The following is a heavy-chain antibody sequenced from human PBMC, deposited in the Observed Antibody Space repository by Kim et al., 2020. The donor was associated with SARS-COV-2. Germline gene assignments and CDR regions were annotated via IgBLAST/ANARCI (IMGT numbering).Heavy chain of an antibody. V-gene: IGHV7-4-1*02. CDR2: IKTNTRTP. D-gene: IGHD1-26*01. J-gene: IGHJ4*02. CDR3: ARGQWVGATTLGY. Sequence: ASVKVSCKASGYSFTSYAMNWVRQAPGQGLEWMGWIKTNTRTPTYAQAFTGRFVFSVDTSVSTAYLQISSLKAEDSAVYYCARGQWVGATTLGYWGQGTLVTVSS. CDR1: GYSFTSYA.